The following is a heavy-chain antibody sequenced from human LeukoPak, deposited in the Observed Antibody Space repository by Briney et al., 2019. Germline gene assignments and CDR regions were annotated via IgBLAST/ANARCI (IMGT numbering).Heavy chain of an antibody. CDR2: IYSGGSGST. J-gene: IGHJ4*02. CDR1: GFTVSSSY. CDR3: AHRKATSWAHDY. V-gene: IGHV3-53*01. D-gene: IGHD2-2*01. Sequence: GGSLRLSCAASGFTVSSSYMSWVRQAPGKGLEWVSVIYSGGSGSTYYADPVKGRFTISRDNSKNTLNLQMNSLRAEDTAVYYCAHRKATSWAHDYWGQGTLVTVSS.